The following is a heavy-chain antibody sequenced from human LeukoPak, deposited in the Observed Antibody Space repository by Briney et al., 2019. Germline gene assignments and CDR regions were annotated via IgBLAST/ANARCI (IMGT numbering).Heavy chain of an antibody. CDR2: IYYSGST. J-gene: IGHJ4*02. D-gene: IGHD1-1*01. V-gene: IGHV4-31*03. CDR3: ARELEGGTGFDY. Sequence: PSQTLSLTCTVSGRSISSGGYYWSWIRQHPGKGLEWIGYIYYSGSTYYNPSLKSRVTISVDTSKNQFSLKLRSVTAADTAVYYCARELEGGTGFDYCGQGTLVTVSP. CDR1: GRSISSGGYY.